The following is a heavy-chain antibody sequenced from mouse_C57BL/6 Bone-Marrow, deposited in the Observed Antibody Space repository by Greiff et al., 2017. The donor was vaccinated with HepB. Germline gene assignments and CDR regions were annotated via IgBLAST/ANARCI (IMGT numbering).Heavy chain of an antibody. J-gene: IGHJ3*01. CDR1: GFSLTSYG. Sequence: VHLVESGPGLVQPSQSLSITCTVSGFSLTSYGVHWVRQSPGKGLEWLGVIWSGGSTDYNAAFISRLSISKDNSKSQVFFKMNSLQADDTAIYYCARASYYYGSRGFAYWGQGTLVTVSA. CDR2: IWSGGST. D-gene: IGHD1-1*01. CDR3: ARASYYYGSRGFAY. V-gene: IGHV2-2*01.